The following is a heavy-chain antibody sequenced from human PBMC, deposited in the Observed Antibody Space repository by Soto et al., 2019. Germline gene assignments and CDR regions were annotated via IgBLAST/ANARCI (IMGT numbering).Heavy chain of an antibody. D-gene: IGHD6-13*01. CDR2: ISYDGSNK. Sequence: QVQLVESGGGVVQPGRSLRLSCTASGFTFSNYDMHWVRQAPGKGLEWVAVISYDGSNKYYADSVKGRFTISRDNSKNTLYLQMNGLRAEDTAVYYCAKRVFSSSWYYAFDMWGQGTMVTVSS. CDR1: GFTFSNYD. V-gene: IGHV3-30*18. CDR3: AKRVFSSSWYYAFDM. J-gene: IGHJ3*02.